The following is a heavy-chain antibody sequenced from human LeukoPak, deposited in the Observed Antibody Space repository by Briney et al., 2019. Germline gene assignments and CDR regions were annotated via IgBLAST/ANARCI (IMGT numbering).Heavy chain of an antibody. Sequence: SETLSLTCTVSGGSISSSSYYWGWIRQPPGKGLEWIGSIYYSGSTYYNPSLKSRVTISVDTSKNQFSLKLSSVTAADTAVYYCARYSSSWFRRSYYFDYWGQETLVTVSS. J-gene: IGHJ4*02. CDR2: IYYSGST. CDR3: ARYSSSWFRRSYYFDY. D-gene: IGHD6-13*01. CDR1: GGSISSSSYY. V-gene: IGHV4-39*07.